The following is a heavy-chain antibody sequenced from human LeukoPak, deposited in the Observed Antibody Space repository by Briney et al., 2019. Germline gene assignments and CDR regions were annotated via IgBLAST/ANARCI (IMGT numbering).Heavy chain of an antibody. Sequence: PGGSLRLSCAASGFTFSHHVMHWVRQAPGKGLECVAVISYDISVKRYADSVKGRFTVSRDNSKNTVYLQMDSLRAEDTAVYYCAKDVPYYYHNSGYLDSWGQGTLVTVSS. CDR2: ISYDISVK. V-gene: IGHV3-30*18. CDR1: GFTFSHHV. J-gene: IGHJ4*02. D-gene: IGHD3-22*01. CDR3: AKDVPYYYHNSGYLDS.